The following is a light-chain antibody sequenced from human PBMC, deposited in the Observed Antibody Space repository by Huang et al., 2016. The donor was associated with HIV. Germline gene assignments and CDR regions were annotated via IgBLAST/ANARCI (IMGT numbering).Light chain of an antibody. Sequence: EIVLTQSPATLSFFPGQRVGLSCRASQNINTHLAWYQQRPGQLPRLLIYDASSRVPGVAARFSGSGSGTDFTLTISSLESEDFATYYCQQRVNGLTFGGGTKV. V-gene: IGKV3-11*01. CDR1: QNINTH. CDR2: DAS. CDR3: QQRVNGLT. J-gene: IGKJ4*01.